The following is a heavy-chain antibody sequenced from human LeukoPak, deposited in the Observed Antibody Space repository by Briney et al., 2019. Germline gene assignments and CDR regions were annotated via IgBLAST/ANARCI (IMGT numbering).Heavy chain of an antibody. V-gene: IGHV4-59*12. CDR1: GFTFSSYW. CDR3: ASYSGIYSAFEI. J-gene: IGHJ3*02. CDR2: IFYNGGP. Sequence: GSLRLSCAASGFTFSSYWMSWVRQSPGRGLEWLGNIFYNGGPYYNPSFKSRVVISVDTSKNHFSLTLNAVTAADTAVYHCASYSGIYSAFEIWSQGTLVTVSS. D-gene: IGHD1-26*01.